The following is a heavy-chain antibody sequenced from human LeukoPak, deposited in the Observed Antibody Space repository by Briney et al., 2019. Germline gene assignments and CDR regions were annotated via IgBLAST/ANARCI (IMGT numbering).Heavy chain of an antibody. D-gene: IGHD3-3*01. CDR3: ARLNSHYDFWSGYYDY. J-gene: IGHJ4*02. CDR2: IYYSGST. V-gene: IGHV4-59*08. CDR1: GGSISSYY. Sequence: PSETLSLTCTVSGGSISSYYWSWIRQPPGKGLEWIGYIYYSGSTSYNPSLKSRVTISVDTSKNQFSLKLSSVTAADTAVYYCARLNSHYDFWSGYYDYWGQGTLVTVSS.